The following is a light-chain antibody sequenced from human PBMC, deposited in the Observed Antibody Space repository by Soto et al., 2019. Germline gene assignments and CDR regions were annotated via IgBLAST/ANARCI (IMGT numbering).Light chain of an antibody. V-gene: IGKV3-11*01. CDR2: DTS. CDR3: QQRRAWPLT. CDR1: QSVNND. Sequence: EIVLTQSPATLSLSPGEGATLSCRASQSVNNDLAWYQQRPGQAPRLLIYDTSNRATGVPARFSGSGSGTAFTLTISSLEPEDFAVYYCQQRRAWPLTFGGGTKVEIK. J-gene: IGKJ4*01.